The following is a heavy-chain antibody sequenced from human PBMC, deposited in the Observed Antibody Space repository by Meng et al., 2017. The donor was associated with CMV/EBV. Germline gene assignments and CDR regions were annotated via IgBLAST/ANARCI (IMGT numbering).Heavy chain of an antibody. CDR1: GFTFSSYS. CDR2: ISSSSSYI. Sequence: GESLKISCAASGFTFSSYSMNWVRQAPGKGLEWVSSISSSSSYIYYADSVKGRFTISRDNAKNSLYLQINSLRAEDTAVYYCARYAGATFAYYYYGMDVWGQGTTVTVSS. V-gene: IGHV3-21*01. J-gene: IGHJ6*02. CDR3: ARYAGATFAYYYYGMDV. D-gene: IGHD1-26*01.